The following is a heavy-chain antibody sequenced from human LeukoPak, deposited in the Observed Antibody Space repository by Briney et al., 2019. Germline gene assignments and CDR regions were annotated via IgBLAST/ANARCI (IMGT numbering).Heavy chain of an antibody. Sequence: GGSLRLSCTASGFTFSSYAMSWVCQAPGKGLEWVSAISGSGGSTYYADSVKGRFTISRDNSKNTLNLQMKSLRAEDTAVYYCAKGFEYDSSGYYYYHYGMDVWGQGTTVTVSS. CDR1: GFTFSSYA. CDR2: ISGSGGST. CDR3: AKGFEYDSSGYYYYHYGMDV. V-gene: IGHV3-23*01. J-gene: IGHJ6*02. D-gene: IGHD3-22*01.